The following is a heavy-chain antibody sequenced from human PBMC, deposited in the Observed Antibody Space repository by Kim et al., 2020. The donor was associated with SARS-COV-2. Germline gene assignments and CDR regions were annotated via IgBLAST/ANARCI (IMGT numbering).Heavy chain of an antibody. V-gene: IGHV4-4*09. CDR2: T. J-gene: IGHJ4*02. CDR3: ARSWSEWGLSL. D-gene: IGHD1-26*01. Sequence: TNNTPSLKSRVTISVDTSKNQFSLKLSSVTAAGTAVYYCARSWSEWGLSLWGQGTLVTVSS.